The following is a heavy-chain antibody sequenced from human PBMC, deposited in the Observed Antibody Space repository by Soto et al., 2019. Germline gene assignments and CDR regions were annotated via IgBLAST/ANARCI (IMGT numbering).Heavy chain of an antibody. Sequence: EVHVVESGGGLVKPGGSLRLSCAASGFTFAPAWMIWVRQSPGKGLEWVARIKSKTSGETTDYAAPVKGRFTISRDDSKSTVYLQMSSLNTEDTAIYYCSIDVASSGVGELDYWGQGTLVTVSS. V-gene: IGHV3-15*01. J-gene: IGHJ4*02. CDR2: IKSKTSGETT. CDR3: SIDVASSGVGELDY. D-gene: IGHD2-21*01. CDR1: GFTFAPAW.